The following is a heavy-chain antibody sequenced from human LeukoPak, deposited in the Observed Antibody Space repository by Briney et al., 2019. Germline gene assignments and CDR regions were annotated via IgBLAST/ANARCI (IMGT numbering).Heavy chain of an antibody. CDR1: GGSISSSSYY. V-gene: IGHV4-39*01. CDR2: IYFRGST. D-gene: IGHD6-13*01. J-gene: IGHJ6*02. CDR3: ARVAAGGYYYGMDV. Sequence: PSETLSLTCTASGGSISSSSYYWDWIRQPPGKGLEWIGTIYFRGSTYYDPSLKSRVAISVDTSKNQFSLRLSFVTAADTAVYFCARVAAGGYYYGMDVWGQGTTVTVSS.